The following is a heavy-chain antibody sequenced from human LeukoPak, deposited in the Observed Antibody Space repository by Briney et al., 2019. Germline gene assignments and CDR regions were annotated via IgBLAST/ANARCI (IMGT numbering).Heavy chain of an antibody. CDR1: GYTFTGYY. CDR3: ARAREEDCSGGSCYKGRYNWFDP. V-gene: IGHV1-2*02. J-gene: IGHJ5*02. Sequence: GASVKVSCKASGYTFTGYYMHWVRQAPGQGLEWMGGINPNSGGTNYAQKFQGRVTMTRDTSISTAYMELSRLRSDDTAVYYCARAREEDCSGGSCYKGRYNWFDPWGQGTLVTVSS. CDR2: INPNSGGT. D-gene: IGHD2-15*01.